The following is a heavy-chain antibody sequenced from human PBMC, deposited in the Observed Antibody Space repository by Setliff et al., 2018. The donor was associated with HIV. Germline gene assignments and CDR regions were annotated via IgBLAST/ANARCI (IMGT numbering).Heavy chain of an antibody. CDR2: ISSSGST. CDR3: ARDVGSSAWPFDH. Sequence: LSLTCTVSGASISSYYWSWIRQPAGKGLEWIGRISSSGSTTYNPSLKSRVSVSIGPSKNQFSLNLSSVTAADTAVYYCARDVGSSAWPFDHWGQGTLVTVS. D-gene: IGHD6-25*01. J-gene: IGHJ4*02. V-gene: IGHV4-4*07. CDR1: GASISSYY.